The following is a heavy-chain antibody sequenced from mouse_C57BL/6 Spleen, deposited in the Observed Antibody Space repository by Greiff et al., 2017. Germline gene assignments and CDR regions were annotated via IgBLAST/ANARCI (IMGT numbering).Heavy chain of an antibody. D-gene: IGHD2-5*01. Sequence: EVMLVESGGGLVKPGGSLKLSCAASGFTFSSYTMSWVRQTPEKRLEWVATISGGGGNTYYPDSVKGRFTISRDNAKNTLYLQMSSLRSEDTALYYCARHTYYSNYNAMDYWGQGTSVTVSS. J-gene: IGHJ4*01. CDR3: ARHTYYSNYNAMDY. CDR1: GFTFSSYT. V-gene: IGHV5-9*01. CDR2: ISGGGGNT.